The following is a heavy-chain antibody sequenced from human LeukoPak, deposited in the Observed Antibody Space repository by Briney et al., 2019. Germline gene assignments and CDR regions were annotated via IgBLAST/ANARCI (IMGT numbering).Heavy chain of an antibody. CDR1: GFTISSYW. CDR2: ISGSGGST. D-gene: IGHD3-9*01. Sequence: GGSLRLSCAASGFTISSYWMNWVRQAPGKGLEWVSAISGSGGSTYYADSVKGRFTISRDNSKNTLYLQMNSLRAEDTAVYYCAKVRDYDILTSPIDYWGQGTLVTVSS. J-gene: IGHJ4*02. V-gene: IGHV3-23*01. CDR3: AKVRDYDILTSPIDY.